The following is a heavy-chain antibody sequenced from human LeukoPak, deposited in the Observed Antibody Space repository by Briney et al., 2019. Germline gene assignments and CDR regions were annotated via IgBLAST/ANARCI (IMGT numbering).Heavy chain of an antibody. Sequence: GGSLRLSCAASGFTFSSYSMYWVRQAPGKGLEWVSYISSSSNIYYADSVKGRFTISRDNAKNSSYLQMNSLRAEDTALYYCARDRGGIGYYMDVWGKGTTVTVSS. CDR2: ISSSSNI. CDR1: GFTFSSYS. CDR3: ARDRGGIGYYMDV. V-gene: IGHV3-48*01. J-gene: IGHJ6*03. D-gene: IGHD3-16*02.